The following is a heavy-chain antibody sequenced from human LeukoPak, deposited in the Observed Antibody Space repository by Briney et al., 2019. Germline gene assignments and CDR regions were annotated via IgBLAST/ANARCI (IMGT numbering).Heavy chain of an antibody. CDR2: INHSGST. CDR3: ARGANPNYCSSWRNWFDP. Sequence: SETLSLTCAVYGGSFSGYYWSWIRQPPGKGLEWIGEINHSGSTNYNPSLKSRVTISVDTSKNQFSLKLSSVTAADTAVYYCARGANPNYCSSWRNWFDPWGQGTLVTVSS. D-gene: IGHD6-13*01. J-gene: IGHJ5*02. CDR1: GGSFSGYY. V-gene: IGHV4-34*01.